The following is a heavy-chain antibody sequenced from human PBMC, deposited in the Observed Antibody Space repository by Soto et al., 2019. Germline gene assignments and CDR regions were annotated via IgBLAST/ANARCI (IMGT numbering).Heavy chain of an antibody. CDR1: GGSFSGYY. CDR3: ARVGSTETCFDP. J-gene: IGHJ5*02. D-gene: IGHD2-8*02. CDR2: INHSGST. V-gene: IGHV4-34*01. Sequence: SETLSLTCAVYGGSFSGYYWSWIRQPPGKGLEWIGEINHSGSTNYNPSLKSRVTISVDTSKNQFSLKLSSVTAADTAVYYCARVGSTETCFDPWGQGTLVTVSS.